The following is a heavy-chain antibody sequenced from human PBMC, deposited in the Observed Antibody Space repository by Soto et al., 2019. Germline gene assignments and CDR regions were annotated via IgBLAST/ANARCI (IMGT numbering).Heavy chain of an antibody. Sequence: ASVKVSCKASGYTFTNYAMHWVRQAPGQRLEWMGWINAGNGNTKYSQKFQGRVTITRDTSASTAYMELSSLRSEDTAVYYCARGIVEVVAATSHYYYYYGMDVWGQGTTVTVSS. J-gene: IGHJ6*02. V-gene: IGHV1-3*01. CDR3: ARGIVEVVAATSHYYYYYGMDV. CDR1: GYTFTNYA. CDR2: INAGNGNT. D-gene: IGHD2-15*01.